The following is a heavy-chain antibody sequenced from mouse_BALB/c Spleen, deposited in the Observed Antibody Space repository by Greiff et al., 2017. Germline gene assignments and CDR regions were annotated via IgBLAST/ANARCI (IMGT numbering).Heavy chain of an antibody. J-gene: IGHJ2*01. CDR1: GYTFTSYW. CDR2: IYPGDGDT. Sequence: LQESGAELARPGASVKLSCKASGYTFTSYWMQWVKQRPGQGLEWIGAIYPGDGDTRYTQKFKGKATLTADKSSSTAYMQLSSLASEDSAVYYCARGHYYGSSLDYWGQGTTLTVSS. V-gene: IGHV1-87*01. D-gene: IGHD1-1*01. CDR3: ARGHYYGSSLDY.